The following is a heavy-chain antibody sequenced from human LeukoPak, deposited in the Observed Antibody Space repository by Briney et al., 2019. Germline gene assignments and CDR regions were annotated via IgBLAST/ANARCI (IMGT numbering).Heavy chain of an antibody. D-gene: IGHD4-11*01. CDR2: ISVSGGDT. V-gene: IGHV3-23*01. Sequence: QAGGSLRLSCAASGFAFSNYGASWVRQAPGKGLEWVSSISVSGGDTYYANSVKGRFTVSRDNSKNTLYLQMNSLRADDTAVYYCAIKQFYFENWGQGTLVTVSS. CDR1: GFAFSNYG. CDR3: AIKQFYFEN. J-gene: IGHJ4*02.